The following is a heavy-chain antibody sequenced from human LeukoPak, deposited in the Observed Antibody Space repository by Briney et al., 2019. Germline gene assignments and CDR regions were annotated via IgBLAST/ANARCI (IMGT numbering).Heavy chain of an antibody. J-gene: IGHJ4*01. D-gene: IGHD5-12*01. CDR1: GGSISSGDYY. Sequence: SETLSLTCTVSGGSISSGDYYWSWIRQPPGKGLEWIGYIYYSGSTYYNPSLKSRVTISVDTSKNQFSLNLTSVTAADTAVYYCARDIRAYSGYDFWGHGTLVTVSS. CDR2: IYYSGST. V-gene: IGHV4-30-4*01. CDR3: ARDIRAYSGYDF.